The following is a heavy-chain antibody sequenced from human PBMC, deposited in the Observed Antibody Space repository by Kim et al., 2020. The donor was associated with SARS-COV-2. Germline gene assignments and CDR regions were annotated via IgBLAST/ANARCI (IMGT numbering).Heavy chain of an antibody. CDR3: ARERGYDVLTGSSP. CDR1: GYTFRSFG. Sequence: ASVKVSCKGSGYTFRSFGINWVRQAPGQGLEWMGWISAYNGNTDYAERLQGRVTMTTDTSTNTAYMELRSLTSDDTAVYYCARERGYDVLTGSSPWGQGTLVTVSS. J-gene: IGHJ5*02. CDR2: ISAYNGNT. D-gene: IGHD3-9*01. V-gene: IGHV1-18*01.